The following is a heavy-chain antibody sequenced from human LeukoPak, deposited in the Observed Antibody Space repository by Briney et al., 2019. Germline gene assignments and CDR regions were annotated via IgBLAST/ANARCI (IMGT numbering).Heavy chain of an antibody. CDR3: AREHIAAARDQYFQH. CDR1: GYTFTSYG. D-gene: IGHD6-13*01. CDR2: ISAYNGNT. V-gene: IGHV1-18*01. Sequence: ASVKVSCKASGYTFTSYGISWVRQAPGQRLEWMGWISAYNGNTNYAQKLQGRVTMTTDTSTSTAYMELRSLRSDDTAVYYCAREHIAAARDQYFQHWGQGTLVTVSS. J-gene: IGHJ1*01.